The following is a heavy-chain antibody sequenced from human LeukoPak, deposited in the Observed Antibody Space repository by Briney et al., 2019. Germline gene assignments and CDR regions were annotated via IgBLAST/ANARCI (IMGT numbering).Heavy chain of an antibody. CDR3: ARVPGIAVAGKFDP. V-gene: IGHV4-39*01. CDR2: IYYSGST. D-gene: IGHD6-19*01. Sequence: NSSETLSLTCTVSGGSISSSSYYWGWIRQPPGKGLEWIGSIYYSGSTYYNPSLKSRVTISVDTSKNQFSLKLSSVTAADTAVYYCARVPGIAVAGKFDPWGQGTLVTVSS. J-gene: IGHJ5*02. CDR1: GGSISSSSYY.